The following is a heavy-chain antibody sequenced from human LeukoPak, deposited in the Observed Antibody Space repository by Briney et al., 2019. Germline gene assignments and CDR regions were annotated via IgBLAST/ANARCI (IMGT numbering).Heavy chain of an antibody. CDR1: GGSFSGYY. V-gene: IGHV4-34*01. J-gene: IGHJ5*02. Sequence: PSETLSLTCAVYGGSFSGYYWSWIRQPPGKGLEWIGEINHSGSTNYNPSLKSRVTISVDTSKNQFSLKLSSVTAADTAVYYCARRGAVVAAILTNWFDPWGQGTLVTVSS. CDR2: INHSGST. D-gene: IGHD2-15*01. CDR3: ARRGAVVAAILTNWFDP.